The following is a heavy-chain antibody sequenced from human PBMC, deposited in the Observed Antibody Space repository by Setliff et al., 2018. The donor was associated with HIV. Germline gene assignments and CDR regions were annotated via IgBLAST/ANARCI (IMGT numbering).Heavy chain of an antibody. CDR2: IIPIFGSP. CDR1: GDTSNSYA. Sequence: VSCKASGDTSNSYAIRWVRQAPGQGPEWMGGIIPIFGSPQYAPQFRGRATITADESSRTAYMELTSLKSEDSAVYYCASASGDYEPYQYWGQGTLVTVSS. V-gene: IGHV1-69*01. CDR3: ASASGDYEPYQY. D-gene: IGHD4-17*01. J-gene: IGHJ1*01.